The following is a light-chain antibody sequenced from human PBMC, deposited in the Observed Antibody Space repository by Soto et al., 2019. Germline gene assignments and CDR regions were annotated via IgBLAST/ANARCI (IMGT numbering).Light chain of an antibody. V-gene: IGKV3-20*01. CDR1: QSVRTDY. Sequence: EIVLTQSAGSLCLCPGEGGNLXCRASQSVRTDYSAWHQQKPRQAPMLLIYGASNRDTGIPERFSGSGCGTDFTITISRLEPEDFAVYYCQQYGSSGTFGQGTKVDIK. CDR3: QQYGSSGT. J-gene: IGKJ1*01. CDR2: GAS.